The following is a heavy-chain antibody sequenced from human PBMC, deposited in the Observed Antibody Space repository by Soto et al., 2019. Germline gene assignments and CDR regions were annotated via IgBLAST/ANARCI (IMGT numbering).Heavy chain of an antibody. J-gene: IGHJ6*02. V-gene: IGHV3-7*01. CDR3: ASYGLDVLVPAATAGYYYGMDV. D-gene: IGHD2-2*01. CDR1: GFTFSSYW. CDR2: IKQDGSEK. Sequence: GGSLRLSCAASGFTFSSYWMSWVRQAPGKGLEWVANIKQDGSEKYYVDSVKGRFTISRDSAKNSLYLQMNSLRAEDTAVYYCASYGLDVLVPAATAGYYYGMDVWGQGTTVTVSS.